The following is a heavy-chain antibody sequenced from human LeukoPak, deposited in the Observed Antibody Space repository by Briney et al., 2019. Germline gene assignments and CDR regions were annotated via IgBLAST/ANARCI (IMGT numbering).Heavy chain of an antibody. D-gene: IGHD3-22*01. CDR2: IYSGGST. Sequence: QPGGSLRLSCAASGFTVSSNYMSWVRQAPGKGLEWVSVIYSGGSTYYADSVKGRFTISRDNSKNTVYLRMNSLRAEDTAVYYCARYPPTYYYDRSGIDWGQGTLVTVSS. CDR1: GFTVSSNY. J-gene: IGHJ4*02. CDR3: ARYPPTYYYDRSGID. V-gene: IGHV3-66*01.